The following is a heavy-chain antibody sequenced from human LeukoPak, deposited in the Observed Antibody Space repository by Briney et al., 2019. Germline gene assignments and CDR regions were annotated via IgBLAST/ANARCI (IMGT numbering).Heavy chain of an antibody. CDR1: GSTFSNYV. V-gene: IGHV3-23*01. D-gene: IGHD3-10*01. CDR2: ISGSGGRT. CDR3: AKDGGISLWYGMDV. Sequence: GGPLRLSCAASGSTFSNYVMSWVGQAPAQGMEWVSSISGSGGRTYYADSVKGRFTISRDNSKNTLYLQMNSLRAEDTAVYYCAKDGGISLWYGMDVWGQGTTVTVSS. J-gene: IGHJ6*02.